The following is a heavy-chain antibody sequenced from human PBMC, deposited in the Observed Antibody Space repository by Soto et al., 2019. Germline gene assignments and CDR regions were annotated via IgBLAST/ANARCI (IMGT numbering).Heavy chain of an antibody. Sequence: ASVKVSCKTSEYTFTNYDINWVRQATGQGLEWLGWMNPNSGNTGYAQKFQGRVTMTRNTSISTTYMELSSLRSEDTAVYYCARGIPADIPYFDYWGQGSLVTVSS. CDR2: MNPNSGNT. J-gene: IGHJ4*02. CDR1: EYTFTNYD. D-gene: IGHD2-2*01. V-gene: IGHV1-8*01. CDR3: ARGIPADIPYFDY.